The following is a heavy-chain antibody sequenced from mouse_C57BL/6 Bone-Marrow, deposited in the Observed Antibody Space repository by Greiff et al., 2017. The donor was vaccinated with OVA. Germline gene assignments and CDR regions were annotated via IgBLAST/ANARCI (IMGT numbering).Heavy chain of an antibody. J-gene: IGHJ2*01. Sequence: EVKVVESGGDLVKPGGSLKLSCAASGFTFSSYGMSWVRQTPDKRLEWVATISSGGSYTYYPDSVKGRFTISRDNAKNTLYLQMSSLKSEDTAMYYCARHVPTGYFDYWGQGTTLTVSS. CDR2: ISSGGSYT. CDR3: ARHVPTGYFDY. D-gene: IGHD4-1*02. CDR1: GFTFSSYG. V-gene: IGHV5-6*01.